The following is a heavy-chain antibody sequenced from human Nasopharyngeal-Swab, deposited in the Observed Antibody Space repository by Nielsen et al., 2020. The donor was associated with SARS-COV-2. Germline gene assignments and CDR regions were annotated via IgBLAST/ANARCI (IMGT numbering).Heavy chain of an antibody. D-gene: IGHD6-19*01. V-gene: IGHV3-21*01. Sequence: GGSLRLSCAASGFTFSSYGMHWVRQAPGKGLEWVSSISSSSSYIYYADSVKGRFTISRDNAKNSLYLQMNSLRAEDTAVYYCAREDWGSGWYFDYWGQGTLVTVSS. CDR2: ISSSSSYI. CDR3: AREDWGSGWYFDY. J-gene: IGHJ4*02. CDR1: GFTFSSYG.